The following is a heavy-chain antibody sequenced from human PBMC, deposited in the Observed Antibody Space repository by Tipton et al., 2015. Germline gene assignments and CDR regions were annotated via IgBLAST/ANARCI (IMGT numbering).Heavy chain of an antibody. CDR2: IYHSGRT. Sequence: LRLSCAVSGYSISSGYHWGWIRQPPGKGLEWIASIYHSGRTHYNPSLGSRVIISVDTSKNQISLTVTSVTAADTAVYYCARSRYTVTPDSWGQGTLVTVSS. CDR1: GYSISSGYH. CDR3: ARSRYTVTPDS. D-gene: IGHD4-17*01. V-gene: IGHV4-38-2*01. J-gene: IGHJ4*02.